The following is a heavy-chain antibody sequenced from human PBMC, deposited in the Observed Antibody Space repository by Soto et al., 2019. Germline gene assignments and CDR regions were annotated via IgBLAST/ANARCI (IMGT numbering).Heavy chain of an antibody. CDR3: HSGSFFDWPTFDY. CDR2: ISYDGSNK. V-gene: IGHV3-30-3*01. J-gene: IGHJ4*02. D-gene: IGHD3-9*01. Sequence: HPGGSLRLSCAASGCTFSSYAMHWVRQAPGKGLEWVAVISYDGSNKYYADSVKGRFTISRDNSKNTLYLQMNSLRAEDTAVYYCHSGSFFDWPTFDYWGQGTLVTVSS. CDR1: GCTFSSYA.